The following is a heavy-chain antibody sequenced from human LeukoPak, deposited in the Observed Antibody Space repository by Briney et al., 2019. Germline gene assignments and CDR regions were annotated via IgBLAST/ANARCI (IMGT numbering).Heavy chain of an antibody. CDR1: GDSLSRYY. CDR2: VHYRGST. V-gene: IGHV4-59*01. Sequence: SETLSLTCTFSGDSLSRYYWSWIRQPPGKGLGWVGYVHYRGSTNYNPSLKSRVPISLDPSKKQVSLRLGPGTAADTAVYYCARGGNCSGGSCYSVRGWFDPWGQGTLVTVSS. CDR3: ARGGNCSGGSCYSVRGWFDP. D-gene: IGHD2-15*01. J-gene: IGHJ5*02.